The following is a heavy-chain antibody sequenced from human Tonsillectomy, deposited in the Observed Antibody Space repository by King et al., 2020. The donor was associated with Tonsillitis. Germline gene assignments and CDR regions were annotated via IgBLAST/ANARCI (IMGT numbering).Heavy chain of an antibody. CDR2: IRSKAYGGTT. CDR3: TRGGSLLWFGELYGGY. V-gene: IGHV3-49*04. Sequence: VQLVESGGGLVQPGRSLRLSCTASGFTFGDYAMSWVRQAPGKGLEWVGFIRSKAYGGTTEYAASVKGRFTISRDDSKSIAYLQMNSLKTEDTAVYYCTRGGSLLWFGELYGGYWGQGTLVTVSS. J-gene: IGHJ4*02. CDR1: GFTFGDYA. D-gene: IGHD3-10*01.